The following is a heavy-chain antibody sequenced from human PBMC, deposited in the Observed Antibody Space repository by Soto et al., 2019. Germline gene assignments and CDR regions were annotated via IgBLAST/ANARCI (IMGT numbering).Heavy chain of an antibody. Sequence: EVQLVESGGGLVQPGGSLRLSCAASGFTFSSYDMHWVRQATGKGLEWVSAIGTAGDPYYPGSVKGRFTISRDNSKNTLYLQMNSLRAEDTAVYYCARDSEQYYYYYGMDVWGQGTTVTVSS. J-gene: IGHJ6*02. V-gene: IGHV3-13*05. D-gene: IGHD1-26*01. CDR3: ARDSEQYYYYYGMDV. CDR1: GFTFSSYD. CDR2: IGTAGDP.